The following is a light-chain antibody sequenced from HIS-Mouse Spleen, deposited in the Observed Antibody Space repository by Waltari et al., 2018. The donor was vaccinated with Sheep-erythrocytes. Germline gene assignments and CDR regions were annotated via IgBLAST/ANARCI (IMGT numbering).Light chain of an antibody. V-gene: IGLV2-14*01. CDR2: AVS. Sequence: QSALTQPASVSGSPGQSITIPCTGTSRAVGRYKYVSWYQQHPGKAPKLMIYAVSNRPSGVSNRFSGSKSGNTASLTISGLQAEDEADYYCSSYTSSSTWVFGGGTKLTVL. CDR3: SSYTSSSTWV. J-gene: IGLJ3*02. CDR1: SRAVGRYKY.